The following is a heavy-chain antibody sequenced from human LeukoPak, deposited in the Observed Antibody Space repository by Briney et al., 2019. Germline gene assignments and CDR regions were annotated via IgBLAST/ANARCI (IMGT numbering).Heavy chain of an antibody. CDR3: VSTRVFYGDYYFDY. V-gene: IGHV3-30*02. J-gene: IGHJ4*02. Sequence: PGGSLRLSCAASGFTFSSYGMHWVRQAPAKGLEWVAFIRYDGSNKYYADSVKGRFTISRDNSKNTLYLQMNSLRAEGTAVYYCVSTRVFYGDYYFDYWGQGTLVTVSS. D-gene: IGHD4-17*01. CDR2: IRYDGSNK. CDR1: GFTFSSYG.